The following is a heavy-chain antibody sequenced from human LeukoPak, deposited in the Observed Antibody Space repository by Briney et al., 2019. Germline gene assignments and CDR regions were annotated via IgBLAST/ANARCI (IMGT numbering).Heavy chain of an antibody. Sequence: SETLSLTCTVSGGSISSYYWSWIRQPPGKGLEWIGRIYTSGSTNYNPSLKSRVTMSVDTSKNQFSLKLSSVTAADTAVYYCARGALMITFGGVIVQDYYFDYWGQGTLVTVSS. D-gene: IGHD3-16*02. CDR1: GGSISSYY. J-gene: IGHJ4*02. CDR2: IYTSGST. V-gene: IGHV4-4*07. CDR3: ARGALMITFGGVIVQDYYFDY.